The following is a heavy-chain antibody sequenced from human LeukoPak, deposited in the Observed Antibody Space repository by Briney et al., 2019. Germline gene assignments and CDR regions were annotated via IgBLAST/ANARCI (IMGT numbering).Heavy chain of an antibody. J-gene: IGHJ4*01. CDR1: GFTFSSYG. CDR3: ARDGRWFGELLNTYYFDY. V-gene: IGHV3-33*01. Sequence: GGSLRLSCAASGFTFSSYGMHWVRQAPGKGLEWVAVIWYDGSNKYYADSVKGRFTISRDNSKNTLYLQMNSLRAEDTAVYYCARDGRWFGELLNTYYFDYWGQGTLVTVSS. CDR2: IWYDGSNK. D-gene: IGHD3-10*01.